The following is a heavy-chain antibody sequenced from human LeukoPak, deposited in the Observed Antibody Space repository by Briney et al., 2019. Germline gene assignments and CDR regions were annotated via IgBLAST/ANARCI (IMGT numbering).Heavy chain of an antibody. CDR3: ARLEPYSSSWDYYYYYMDV. CDR1: GGSFSGYY. D-gene: IGHD6-6*01. CDR2: INHSGST. V-gene: IGHV4-34*01. J-gene: IGHJ6*03. Sequence: PSETLSLTCAVYGGSFSGYYWSWIRQPPGKGLEWIGEINHSGSTNYNPSLKSRVTISVDTSKNQFSLKLSSVTAADTAVYYCARLEPYSSSWDYYYYYMDVWGKGTTVTVSS.